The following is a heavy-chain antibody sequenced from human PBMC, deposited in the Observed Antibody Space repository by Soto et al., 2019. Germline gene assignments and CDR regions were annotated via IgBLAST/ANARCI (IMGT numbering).Heavy chain of an antibody. CDR2: MTPNSGNT. CDR3: ARGFFAGGTG. J-gene: IGHJ4*02. CDR1: GYTFTGYY. Sequence: ASVKVSCKASGYTFTGYYMHWVRQATGQGLEWMGWMTPNSGNTGYAQKFQGRVTMTRNTSISTAYMELSSLRSEDTAVYYCARGFFAGGTGWGQGTLVTVSS. D-gene: IGHD2-15*01. V-gene: IGHV1-8*02.